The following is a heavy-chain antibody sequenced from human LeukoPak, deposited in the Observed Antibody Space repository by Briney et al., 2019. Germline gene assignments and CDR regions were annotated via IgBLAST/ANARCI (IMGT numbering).Heavy chain of an antibody. J-gene: IGHJ5*02. V-gene: IGHV4-39*01. CDR3: SRRGTTSSIGWFDP. CDR2: IFYSGDT. Sequence: SETLSLTCSVSGASIRSSTHYWAWLRQAPGTGLEWVGSIFYSGDTYYNPSLRSRLTIAVDTSKNQFSLNLVSVTASDTGTYFCSRRGTTSSIGWFDPWGQGSPVIVSS. D-gene: IGHD3-16*01. CDR1: GASIRSSTHY.